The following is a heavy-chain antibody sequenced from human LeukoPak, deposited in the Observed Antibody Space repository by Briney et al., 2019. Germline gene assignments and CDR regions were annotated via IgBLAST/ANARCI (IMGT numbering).Heavy chain of an antibody. CDR3: AGGVITGAFDI. D-gene: IGHD3-22*01. V-gene: IGHV3-7*01. CDR1: GFTFSSYW. CDR2: IKQDGSEK. Sequence: GSLRLSCAASGFTFSSYWMSWVRQAPGKGLEWVANIKQDGSEKYYVDSVKGRFTISRDNAKNSLYLQMNNLRAEDTAVYYCAGGVITGAFDIWGQGTMVTVSS. J-gene: IGHJ3*02.